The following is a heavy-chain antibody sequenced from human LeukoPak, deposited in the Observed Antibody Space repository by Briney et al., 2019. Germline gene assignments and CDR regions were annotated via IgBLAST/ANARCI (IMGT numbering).Heavy chain of an antibody. V-gene: IGHV3-48*01. J-gene: IGHJ4*02. CDR2: ISSSSSAK. D-gene: IGHD6-6*01. CDR1: GFTLSNYG. CDR3: ARGGAARPDY. Sequence: PGGSLRLSCAASGFTLSNYGMNWVRQAPEKGLEWVSYISSSSSAKNYADFVKGRFTISRDNAKSSLFLQMNNLRVEDTAVYYCARGGAARPDYWGQGALVTVSS.